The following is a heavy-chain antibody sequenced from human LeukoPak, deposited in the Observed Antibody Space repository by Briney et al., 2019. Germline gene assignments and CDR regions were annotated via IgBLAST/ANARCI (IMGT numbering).Heavy chain of an antibody. CDR3: ARSRIIVGAFFDY. D-gene: IGHD1-26*01. CDR2: INHSGST. Sequence: SETLSLTCAVYGGSFSGYYWSWIRQPPGKGLEWIGEINHSGSTNYNPSLKSRVTISVDTSKNQFSLKLSSVTAADTAVYYCARSRIIVGAFFDYWGQGTLVTVSS. V-gene: IGHV4-34*01. J-gene: IGHJ4*02. CDR1: GGSFSGYY.